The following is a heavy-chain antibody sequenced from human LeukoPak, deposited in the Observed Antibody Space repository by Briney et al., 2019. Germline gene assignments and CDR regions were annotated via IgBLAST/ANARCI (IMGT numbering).Heavy chain of an antibody. CDR2: IYYSGST. V-gene: IGHV4-59*12. Sequence: SETLSLTCTVSGGSISSYYWSWIRQPPWKGLEWIGYIYYSGSTNYNPSLKSRVTISVDTSKNQFSLKLSSVTAADTAVYYCARGVDNYYDSSGYTKVFEYWGQGTLVTVSS. CDR1: GGSISSYY. J-gene: IGHJ4*02. CDR3: ARGVDNYYDSSGYTKVFEY. D-gene: IGHD3-22*01.